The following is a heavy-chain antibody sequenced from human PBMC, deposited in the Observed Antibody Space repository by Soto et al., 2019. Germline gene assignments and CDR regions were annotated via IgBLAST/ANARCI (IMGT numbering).Heavy chain of an antibody. Sequence: EVQLVASGGCLVQPGGSLRLSCAASGFTFSTYWMSWVRQAPGKGLEWVANIRGDGNEKYCVDSVKGRFTISRDNAKNSLYLQMNSLRAEDTAVYYCARDIKGKDYWGQGTLVTVSS. CDR1: GFTFSTYW. D-gene: IGHD3-10*01. CDR2: IRGDGNEK. V-gene: IGHV3-7*05. CDR3: ARDIKGKDY. J-gene: IGHJ4*01.